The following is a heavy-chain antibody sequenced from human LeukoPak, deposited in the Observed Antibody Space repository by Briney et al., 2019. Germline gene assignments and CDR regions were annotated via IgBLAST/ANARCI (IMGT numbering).Heavy chain of an antibody. CDR1: GFTFSSNA. Sequence: GGSLRLSCAASGFTFSSNAMSWVRQAPGKGLEWVSAISGSGGGTSYADSVKGRFTISRDNSKNTLYLQMNSLRAEDTAVFYCAKSLLDYDSSGPVDYWGQGTLVTVSS. V-gene: IGHV3-23*01. J-gene: IGHJ4*02. CDR3: AKSLLDYDSSGPVDY. CDR2: ISGSGGGT. D-gene: IGHD3-22*01.